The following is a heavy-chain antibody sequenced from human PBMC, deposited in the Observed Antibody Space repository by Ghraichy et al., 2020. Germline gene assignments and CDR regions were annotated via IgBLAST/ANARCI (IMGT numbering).Heavy chain of an antibody. CDR3: ASGIQLWLGYFDY. Sequence: SVKVSCKASGGTFSSYAISWVRQAPGQGLEWMGGIIPIFGTANYAQKFQGRVTITADKSTSTAYMELSSLRSEDTAVYYCASGIQLWLGYFDYWGQGTLVTVSS. CDR1: GGTFSSYA. CDR2: IIPIFGTA. D-gene: IGHD5-18*01. J-gene: IGHJ4*02. V-gene: IGHV1-69*06.